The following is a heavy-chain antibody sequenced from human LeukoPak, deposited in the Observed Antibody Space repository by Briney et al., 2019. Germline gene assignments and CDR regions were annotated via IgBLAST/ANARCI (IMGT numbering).Heavy chain of an antibody. CDR3: ARDWACSGGSCYSHYFDY. CDR1: GFTFSSYS. J-gene: IGHJ4*02. D-gene: IGHD2-15*01. CDR2: ISSSSSYI. Sequence: GGSLRLSCAASGFTFSSYSMNWVRQAPGKGLEWISSISSSSSYIYYADSVKGRFTISRDNAKNSLYLQMNSLRAEDTAVYYCARDWACSGGSCYSHYFDYWGQGTLVTVSS. V-gene: IGHV3-21*01.